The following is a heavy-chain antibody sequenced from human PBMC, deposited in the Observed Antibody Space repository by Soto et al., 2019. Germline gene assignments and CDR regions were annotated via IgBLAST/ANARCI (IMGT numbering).Heavy chain of an antibody. D-gene: IGHD2-21*01. CDR2: IWSDGSNK. J-gene: IGHJ6*03. Sequence: GGSLRLSCAASGITFSSYGMHWVRQAPGKGLEWVAVIWSDGSNKYYADSVKGRFTISRDNSKNTLYLQMNSLRVEDSAFYYCARAGGFVGDGDYFCMDVWGKGTTVTVSS. CDR3: ARAGGFVGDGDYFCMDV. V-gene: IGHV3-33*01. CDR1: GITFSSYG.